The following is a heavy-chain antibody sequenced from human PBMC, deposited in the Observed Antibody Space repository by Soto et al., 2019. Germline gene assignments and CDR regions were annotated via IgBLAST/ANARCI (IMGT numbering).Heavy chain of an antibody. CDR3: ARSAGGIAASNWFDP. CDR1: GYSFTRYW. J-gene: IGHJ5*02. CDR2: IYPGDSDT. D-gene: IGHD6-13*01. Sequence: PGESLKISCTGSGYSFTRYWIGWVRQMPGKGLEWMGIIYPGDSDTRYSPSFQGQVTISADKSISTAYLQWSSLKASDTAMYYCARSAGGIAASNWFDPWGQGTLVTVSS. V-gene: IGHV5-51*01.